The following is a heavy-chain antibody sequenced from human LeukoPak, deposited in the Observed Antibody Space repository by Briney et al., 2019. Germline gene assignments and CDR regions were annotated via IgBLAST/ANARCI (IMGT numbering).Heavy chain of an antibody. V-gene: IGHV4-38-2*01. CDR3: ARSVLY. CDR2: IHHSGTT. Sequence: SEPLSLTCAVSGYSISSGYYWGWIRQPPGKGLEWIGSIHHSGTTYYNPSLKSRVSISVDTSKNQFSLKLISVTAADTAVYYCARSVLYWGQGTLVTVSS. CDR1: GYSISSGYY. J-gene: IGHJ4*02.